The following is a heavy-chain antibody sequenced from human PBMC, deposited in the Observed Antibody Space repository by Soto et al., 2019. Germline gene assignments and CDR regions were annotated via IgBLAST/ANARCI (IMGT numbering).Heavy chain of an antibody. CDR1: GFTFSTYA. CDR2: ISASGRT. V-gene: IGHV3-23*01. CDR3: AKLKDADYSASDH. J-gene: IGHJ5*02. Sequence: EVQLLESGGGLVQPGGSLRLSCAASGFTFSTYAMTWVRQAPGKGLEWLSAISASGRTCYADSVKGRFTISRDNSKNTLSVQMNSLRAEDTAVYYCAKLKDADYSASDHWGQGTLVTVSS. D-gene: IGHD4-17*01.